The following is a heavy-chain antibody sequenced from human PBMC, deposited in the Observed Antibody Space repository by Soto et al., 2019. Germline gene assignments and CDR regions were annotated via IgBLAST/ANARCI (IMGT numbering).Heavy chain of an antibody. Sequence: GGPVKVSCKASGYTFTSYGISWVRQAPGQGLEWMGWISAYNGNTNYAQKLQGRVTMTTDTSTSTAYMELRSLRSDDTAVYYCARDRRGVVIIPLYYFDYWGQGTLVTAPQ. CDR1: GYTFTSYG. V-gene: IGHV1-18*01. D-gene: IGHD3-3*01. CDR3: ARDRRGVVIIPLYYFDY. J-gene: IGHJ4*02. CDR2: ISAYNGNT.